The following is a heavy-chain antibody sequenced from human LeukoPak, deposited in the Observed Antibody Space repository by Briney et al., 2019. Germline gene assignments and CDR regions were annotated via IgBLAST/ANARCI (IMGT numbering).Heavy chain of an antibody. Sequence: ASVKVSCKASGGTFSSYAISWVRQAPGQRLEWMGWINAGNGNTKYSQKFRGRVAITRDTSASTAYMELSSLRSEDTAVYYCARGGGYSSSWYRIEPFDYWGQGTLVTVSS. V-gene: IGHV1-3*01. J-gene: IGHJ4*02. CDR2: INAGNGNT. CDR3: ARGGGYSSSWYRIEPFDY. CDR1: GGTFSSYA. D-gene: IGHD6-13*01.